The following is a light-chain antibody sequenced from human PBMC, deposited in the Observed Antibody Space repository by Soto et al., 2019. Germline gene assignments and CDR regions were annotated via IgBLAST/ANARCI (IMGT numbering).Light chain of an antibody. CDR2: GAS. CDR1: LPISNK. Sequence: DIVLTQSPATLSVSPGERATLSCRASLPISNKLAWNQQRPGQSLRLLIYGASARAHGVPARFSGSGSGTEFTLTISSLQSEDLAVYYCQQYENWPPAVTFGGGTNVEIK. J-gene: IGKJ4*01. CDR3: QQYENWPPAVT. V-gene: IGKV3-15*01.